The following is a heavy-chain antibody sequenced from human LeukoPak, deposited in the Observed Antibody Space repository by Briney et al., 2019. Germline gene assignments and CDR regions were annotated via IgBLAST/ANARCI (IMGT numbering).Heavy chain of an antibody. J-gene: IGHJ6*02. CDR2: ITSTSTYI. Sequence: GGSLRLSCTASGFTFSSYNMNWVRQAPGKGLDWVSTITSTSTYIAYADSVKGRFTISRDNDDNSVYLQMNSLRADDTAVYYCAKERPHGMDVWGQGTSVTVSS. V-gene: IGHV3-21*01. CDR3: AKERPHGMDV. D-gene: IGHD6-6*01. CDR1: GFTFSSYN.